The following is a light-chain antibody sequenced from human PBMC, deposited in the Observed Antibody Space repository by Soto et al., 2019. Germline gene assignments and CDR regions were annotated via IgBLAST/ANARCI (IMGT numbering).Light chain of an antibody. CDR2: GAS. V-gene: IGKV3-20*01. CDR1: QSVSSTY. J-gene: IGKJ1*01. Sequence: IVMTQSPATVSVSPGERATLSCRASQSVSSTYLAWYQQKPGQAPRLLIYGASIRATGIPDRFSGSGSGTDFTLTISRLEPEDFAVYYCQQNGRSPPWTFGQGTKVDIK. CDR3: QQNGRSPPWT.